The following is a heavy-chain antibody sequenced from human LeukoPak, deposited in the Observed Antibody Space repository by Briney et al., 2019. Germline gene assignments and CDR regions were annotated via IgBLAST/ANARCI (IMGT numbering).Heavy chain of an antibody. Sequence: PGGSLRLSCAASGFTFSSYWMSWVRQAPGKGLEWVANIKQDGSEKYYVDSVKGRFTIARDNAKNSLYLQMNSLRAEDTAVYYCARLGRDCSGDSCYSYFDYWGQGTLVTVSS. CDR2: IKQDGSEK. D-gene: IGHD2-15*01. V-gene: IGHV3-7*01. CDR3: ARLGRDCSGDSCYSYFDY. CDR1: GFTFSSYW. J-gene: IGHJ4*02.